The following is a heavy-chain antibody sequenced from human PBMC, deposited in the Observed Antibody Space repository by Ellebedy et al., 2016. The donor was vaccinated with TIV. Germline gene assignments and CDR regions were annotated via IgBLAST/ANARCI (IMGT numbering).Heavy chain of an antibody. Sequence: AASVKVSCKASGYTFTSYAMHWVRQAPGQRLEWMGWFNAGNGNTKYSQKFQGRVTITRDTSASTAYMELSSLRSEDMAVYYCARDRDYGTFDYWGQGTLVTVSS. D-gene: IGHD4-17*01. CDR2: FNAGNGNT. CDR3: ARDRDYGTFDY. J-gene: IGHJ4*02. CDR1: GYTFTSYA. V-gene: IGHV1-3*01.